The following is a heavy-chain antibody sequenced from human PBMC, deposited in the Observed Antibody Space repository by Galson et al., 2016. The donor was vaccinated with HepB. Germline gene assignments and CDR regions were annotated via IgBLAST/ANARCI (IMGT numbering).Heavy chain of an antibody. CDR3: ARDRDAALDY. Sequence: SVKASCKASGYTFTNNGISWVRQAPGQGPEWMAWISAYSGNTNYAQKLLDRVTLTKDTSASTVYMELRSLRSDDTAMYYCARDRDAALDYWGQGALVTVSS. J-gene: IGHJ4*02. V-gene: IGHV1-18*01. CDR2: ISAYSGNT. D-gene: IGHD2-21*02. CDR1: GYTFTNNG.